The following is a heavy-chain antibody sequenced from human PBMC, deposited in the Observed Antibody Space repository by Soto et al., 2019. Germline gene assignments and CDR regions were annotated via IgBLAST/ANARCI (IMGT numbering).Heavy chain of an antibody. V-gene: IGHV3-48*02. D-gene: IGHD3-22*01. CDR3: ARDQYYYDSSGYSPFDY. CDR1: GFNFSSYS. Sequence: GGSLRLSCAASGFNFSSYSMNWVRQAPGKGLEWVPYISGSSTTIYHADSVKGRFTISRDNAKKSLYLQMNSLRDEDTAVYYCARDQYYYDSSGYSPFDYWGQGTLVTVSS. J-gene: IGHJ4*02. CDR2: ISGSSTTI.